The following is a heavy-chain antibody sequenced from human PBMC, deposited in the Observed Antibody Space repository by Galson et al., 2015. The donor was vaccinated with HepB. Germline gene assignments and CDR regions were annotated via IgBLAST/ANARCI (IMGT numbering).Heavy chain of an antibody. Sequence: QSGAEVTEPGETLKISCMGSGYSFTSYWIAWGRQMPGKGLEWMGIIYPGDSDTTYSPSFQGQVTISADKSISTTYLQWSSLKASDTAIYYCARRRGYRDSGNDWYFDLWGRGTLVTVSS. CDR1: GYSFTSYW. D-gene: IGHD5-12*01. CDR2: IYPGDSDT. CDR3: ARRRGYRDSGNDWYFDL. V-gene: IGHV5-51*01. J-gene: IGHJ2*01.